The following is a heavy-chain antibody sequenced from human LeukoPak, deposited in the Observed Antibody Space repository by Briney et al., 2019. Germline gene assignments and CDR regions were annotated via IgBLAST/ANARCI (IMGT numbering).Heavy chain of an antibody. CDR3: ARGRVVVVAATLLYYYYGMDV. V-gene: IGHV4-34*01. Sequence: SSETLSLTCAVYGGSFSGYYWSWIRQPPGKGLEWIGEINHSGSTNYNPSLKSRVTISVDTSKSQFSLKLSSVTAADTAVYYCARGRVVVVAATLLYYYYGMDVWGQGTTVTVSS. CDR2: INHSGST. CDR1: GGSFSGYY. D-gene: IGHD2-15*01. J-gene: IGHJ6*02.